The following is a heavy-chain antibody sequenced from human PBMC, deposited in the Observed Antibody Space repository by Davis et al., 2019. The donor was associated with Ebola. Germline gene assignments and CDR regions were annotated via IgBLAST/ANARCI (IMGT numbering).Heavy chain of an antibody. CDR1: GFIFRNYV. CDR3: AKTTAQDY. D-gene: IGHD4-11*01. J-gene: IGHJ4*02. V-gene: IGHV3-23*01. CDR2: FGTGGDT. Sequence: GESLKISCETSGFIFRNYVMSWVRQAPGKGLEWVSTFGTGGDTYYADSVKGRFAISRDNSRGTLYLQMNSLRAEDTAVYYCAKTTAQDYWGQGTLVTVSS.